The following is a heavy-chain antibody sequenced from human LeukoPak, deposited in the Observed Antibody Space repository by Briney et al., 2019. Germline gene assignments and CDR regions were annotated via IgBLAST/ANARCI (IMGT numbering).Heavy chain of an antibody. D-gene: IGHD3-10*01. CDR2: IYYSGST. V-gene: IGHV4-59*01. CDR3: ARSPPPMVRGVILDY. Sequence: SPSETLSLTCTVSGGSISSYYWSWIRQPPGKGLEWIGYIYYSGSTNYNPSLKSRVTISVDTSKNQFSLKLSSVTAADTAVYYCARSPPPMVRGVILDYWGQGTLVTVSS. CDR1: GGSISSYY. J-gene: IGHJ4*02.